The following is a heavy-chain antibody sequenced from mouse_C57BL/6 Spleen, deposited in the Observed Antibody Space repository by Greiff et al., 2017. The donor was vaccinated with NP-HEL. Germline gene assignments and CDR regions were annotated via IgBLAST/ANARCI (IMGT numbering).Heavy chain of an antibody. CDR3: VRRNWDGYFDV. J-gene: IGHJ1*03. CDR2: IRSKSNNYAT. CDR1: GFSFNTYA. Sequence: EVQGVESGGGLVQPKGSLKLSCAASGFSFNTYAMNWVRQAPGKGLEWVARIRSKSNNYATYYADSVKDRFTISRDDSESMLYLQMNNLKTEDTAMYYCVRRNWDGYFDVWGTGTTVTVSS. D-gene: IGHD4-1*01. V-gene: IGHV10-1*01.